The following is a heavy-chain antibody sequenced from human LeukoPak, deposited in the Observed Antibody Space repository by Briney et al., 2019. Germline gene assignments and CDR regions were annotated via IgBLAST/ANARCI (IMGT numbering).Heavy chain of an antibody. V-gene: IGHV3-21*06. Sequence: KPGGSLRLSCAASGFSFSSYNMKWVRQAPGKGLEWVSFISTTSTYIYYADPVKGRFTVSRDNSKNLLYLQVDSLRVEDTAVYYCARAGTCSSTSCDGGIEYWGQGTLVTVSS. CDR1: GFSFSSYN. D-gene: IGHD2-2*01. CDR2: ISTTSTYI. J-gene: IGHJ4*02. CDR3: ARAGTCSSTSCDGGIEY.